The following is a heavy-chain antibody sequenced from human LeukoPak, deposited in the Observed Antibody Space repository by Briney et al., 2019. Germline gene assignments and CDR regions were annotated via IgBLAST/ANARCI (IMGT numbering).Heavy chain of an antibody. CDR1: GGSISSGGYY. D-gene: IGHD3-3*01. J-gene: IGHJ6*02. CDR3: ARVLRYDLGTHYYGMDV. CDR2: IYYSGST. Sequence: SETLSLTCTVSGGSISSGGYYWSWIRQHPGKGLEWIGYIYYSGSTYYNPSLKSRVTISVDTSKNQFSLKLSSVTAADTAVYYCARVLRYDLGTHYYGMDVWGQGTTVTVSS. V-gene: IGHV4-31*03.